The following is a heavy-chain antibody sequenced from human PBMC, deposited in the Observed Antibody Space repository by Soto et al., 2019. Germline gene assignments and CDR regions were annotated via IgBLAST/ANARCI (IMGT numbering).Heavy chain of an antibody. CDR3: AKDILSLDYYYYGMDV. CDR2: ISWNSGSI. Sequence: SLRLSCAASGFTFDDYAMHWVRQAPGKGLEWVSGISWNSGSIGYADSVKGRFTISRDNAKNSLYLQMNSLRAEDTALYYCAKDILSLDYYYYGMDVCGQRTTVTVSS. CDR1: GFTFDDYA. J-gene: IGHJ6*02. V-gene: IGHV3-9*01. D-gene: IGHD3-10*01.